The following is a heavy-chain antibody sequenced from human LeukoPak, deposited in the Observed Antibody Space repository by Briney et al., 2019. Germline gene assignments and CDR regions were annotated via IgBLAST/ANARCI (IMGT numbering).Heavy chain of an antibody. Sequence: GGSLRLSCAASGFTVSSNYMSWVRQAPGKGLEWVSVIYSGGSTYYADSVKGRFTISRDNSKNTLYLQMNSLRAEDTAVYYCARVNYDYVCGSYRHYYFDYWGQGTLVTVSS. CDR3: ARVNYDYVCGSYRHYYFDY. D-gene: IGHD3-16*02. CDR1: GFTVSSNY. J-gene: IGHJ4*02. CDR2: IYSGGST. V-gene: IGHV3-53*01.